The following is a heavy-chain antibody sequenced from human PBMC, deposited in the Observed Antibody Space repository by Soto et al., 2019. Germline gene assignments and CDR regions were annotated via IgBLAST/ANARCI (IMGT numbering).Heavy chain of an antibody. J-gene: IGHJ4*02. CDR1: GFTFSSYG. Sequence: GGSLRLSCAASGFTFSSYGMHWVRQAPGKGLEWVAVIWYDGSNKYYADSVKGRFTISRDNSKNTLYLQMNSLRAEDTAVYYCARDPSHQELNYYFDYWGQGTLVTVSS. V-gene: IGHV3-33*01. CDR2: IWYDGSNK. CDR3: ARDPSHQELNYYFDY. D-gene: IGHD1-7*01.